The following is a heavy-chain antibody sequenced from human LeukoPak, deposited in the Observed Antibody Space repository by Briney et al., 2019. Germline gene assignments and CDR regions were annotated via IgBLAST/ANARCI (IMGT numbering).Heavy chain of an antibody. D-gene: IGHD3-10*01. CDR1: GFTFSSYS. CDR2: ISSSSSYI. V-gene: IGHV3-21*01. CDR3: ARGEYYYGSGSYYFGSWNYYYYYMDV. J-gene: IGHJ6*03. Sequence: KSGGSLRLSCAASGFTFSSYSMNWVRQAPGKGLEWVSSISSSSSYIYYADSVKGRFTISRDNAKNSLYLQVNSLRAEDTAVYYCARGEYYYGSGSYYFGSWNYYYYYMDVWGKGTTVTISS.